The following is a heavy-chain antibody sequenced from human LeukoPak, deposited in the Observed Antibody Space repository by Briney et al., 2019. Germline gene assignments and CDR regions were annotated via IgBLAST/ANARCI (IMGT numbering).Heavy chain of an antibody. CDR1: GFPFSDFA. CDR2: ISGGGDNT. D-gene: IGHD3-22*01. CDR3: ARIYLNYYDSSDRSDY. V-gene: IGHV3-23*01. J-gene: IGHJ4*02. Sequence: PGGSLRLSCAVSGFPFSDFAMSWVRQAPGKGLEWVPTISGGGDNTYFADSVKGRFTISRDNAKNSLYLQMNSLRAEDTAVYYCARIYLNYYDSSDRSDYWGQGTLVTVSS.